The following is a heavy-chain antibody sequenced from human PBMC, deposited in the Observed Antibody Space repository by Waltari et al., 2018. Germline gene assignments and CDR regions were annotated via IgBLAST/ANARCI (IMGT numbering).Heavy chain of an antibody. Sequence: EVQLLESGGGLVQPGGSLRLSCAASGFTFSSYAMSWVRQAPGKGRDGVAGIGGSGGRTDYADCVKGRCTISRDNSKNARYLQMNSLRAEDTAVDYCAKDQRMSGAYDYWGQGTLVTVSS. J-gene: IGHJ4*02. D-gene: IGHD1-1*01. CDR1: GFTFSSYA. CDR2: IGGSGGRT. V-gene: IGHV3-23*01. CDR3: AKDQRMSGAYDY.